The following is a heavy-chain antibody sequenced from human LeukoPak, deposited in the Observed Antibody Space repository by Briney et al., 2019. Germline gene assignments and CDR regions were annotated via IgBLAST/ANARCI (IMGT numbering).Heavy chain of an antibody. D-gene: IGHD3-22*01. Sequence: SQTLSLTCAISGDSVTANSAAWNWIRHSPSRGLEWLGRTYYRSKWYSDYAVSVQSRIIISADTSKNQFSLQLNSVTPEDTAVYYCASGYQLHDWGQGTPVTVSS. CDR1: GDSVTANSAA. V-gene: IGHV6-1*01. CDR3: ASGYQLHD. J-gene: IGHJ4*02. CDR2: TYYRSKWYS.